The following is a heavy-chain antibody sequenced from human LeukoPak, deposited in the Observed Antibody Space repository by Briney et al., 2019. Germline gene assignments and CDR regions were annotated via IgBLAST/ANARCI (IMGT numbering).Heavy chain of an antibody. Sequence: SETLSLTCTVSGGSISSSSYYWGWIRQPPGKGLEWIGSIYYSGSTYYNPSLKSRVTISVDTSKNQFSLKLSSVTAADTAVYYCARGPEAYSSSWYLAVDYWGQGTLVTVSS. CDR1: GGSISSSSYY. CDR3: ARGPEAYSSSWYLAVDY. D-gene: IGHD6-13*01. CDR2: IYYSGST. V-gene: IGHV4-39*07. J-gene: IGHJ4*02.